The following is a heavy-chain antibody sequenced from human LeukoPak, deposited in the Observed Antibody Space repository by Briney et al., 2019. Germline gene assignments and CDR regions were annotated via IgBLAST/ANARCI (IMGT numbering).Heavy chain of an antibody. CDR2: INDGGTYT. CDR3: VREIKIMGFRAFDY. Sequence: PGGSLRLSCAGSGFAFSEYWMHWARQTLEKGLMWVSRINDGGTYTAYADSVKGRFAVSRDNAENTLYLQMDSLTVEDTGLYYCVREIKIMGFRAFDYWGQGTPVTVSS. CDR1: GFAFSEYW. D-gene: IGHD3-10*01. V-gene: IGHV3-74*01. J-gene: IGHJ4*02.